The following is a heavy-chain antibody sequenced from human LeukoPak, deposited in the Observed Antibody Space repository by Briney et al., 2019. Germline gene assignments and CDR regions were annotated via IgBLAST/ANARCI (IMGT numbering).Heavy chain of an antibody. Sequence: GGSLRLSCAASGFTFSSYGVHWVRQAPGKGLEWVAVIWYDGSNKYYADSVKGRFTISRDNSKSTLYLQMNSLRAEDTAVYYRARDDYYDSSGYDYWGQGTLVTVSS. J-gene: IGHJ4*02. V-gene: IGHV3-33*01. D-gene: IGHD3-22*01. CDR1: GFTFSSYG. CDR2: IWYDGSNK. CDR3: ARDDYYDSSGYDY.